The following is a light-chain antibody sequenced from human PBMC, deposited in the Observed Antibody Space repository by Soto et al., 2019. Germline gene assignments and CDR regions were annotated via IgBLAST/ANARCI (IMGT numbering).Light chain of an antibody. CDR1: QSVSGW. CDR2: DAS. J-gene: IGKJ2*02. CDR3: QQNESFAGT. V-gene: IGKV1-5*01. Sequence: DIHMTQSPSTLSASVGDTVTITCRASQSVSGWLDWYQQKPGEAPKLLIYDASALQRGVPLRFSGSGSGTDFTLTISSLQPDDFANFYCQQNESFAGTFGPGKNGEI.